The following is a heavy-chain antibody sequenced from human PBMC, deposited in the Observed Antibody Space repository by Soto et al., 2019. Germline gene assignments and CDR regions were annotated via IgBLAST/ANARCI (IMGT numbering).Heavy chain of an antibody. Sequence: QVQLVQSGAEVKEPGASVKVSCRASGYTFTNYAIHWVRQAPGQRLEWMGWLNPGNGNTKYPQKFQGRVTITRDTSASTADMCLSSLRSEDTAVYYCARDQGIPYCGGDCYSDWYFDLWGRGTLVTVSS. J-gene: IGHJ2*01. V-gene: IGHV1-3*01. CDR1: GYTFTNYA. D-gene: IGHD2-21*01. CDR3: ARDQGIPYCGGDCYSDWYFDL. CDR2: LNPGNGNT.